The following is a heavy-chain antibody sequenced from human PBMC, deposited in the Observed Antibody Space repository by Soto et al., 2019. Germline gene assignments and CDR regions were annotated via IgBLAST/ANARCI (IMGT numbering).Heavy chain of an antibody. J-gene: IGHJ6*02. CDR1: GGSISSSSYY. Sequence: SETLSLTCTVSGGSISSSSYYWGWIRQPPGKGLEWIGSIYYSGSTYYNPSPKSRVTISVDTSKNQFSLKLSSVTAADTAVYYCARQGGTYYDFWSGYPDRYYYYGMDVWGQGTTVTVSS. CDR3: ARQGGTYYDFWSGYPDRYYYYGMDV. V-gene: IGHV4-39*01. D-gene: IGHD3-3*01. CDR2: IYYSGST.